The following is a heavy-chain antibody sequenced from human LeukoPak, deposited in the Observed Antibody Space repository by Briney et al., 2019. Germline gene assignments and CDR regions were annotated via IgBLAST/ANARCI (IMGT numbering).Heavy chain of an antibody. CDR2: ISAYNGDT. CDR1: GYSFTSYG. CDR3: ARRRYCSSTSCYGKGMYYYYYGMNV. J-gene: IGHJ6*02. V-gene: IGHV1-18*01. Sequence: ASVKVSCKASGYSFTSYGISWMRQAPGQGLEWMGWISAYNGDTNYAQKLQGRVTMTTDTSTSTAYMELRSLRSDDTAVYYCARRRYCSSTSCYGKGMYYYYYGMNVWGQGTTVTVSS. D-gene: IGHD2-2*01.